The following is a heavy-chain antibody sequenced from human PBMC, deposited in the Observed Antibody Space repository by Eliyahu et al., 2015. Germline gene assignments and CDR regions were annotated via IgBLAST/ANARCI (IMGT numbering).Heavy chain of an antibody. CDR3: AKDEGCRESDCYVGAFDC. CDR2: ISHDESNT. D-gene: IGHD2-21*02. V-gene: IGHV3-30*18. Sequence: QAQLVESGGGVVQPGRSLRLSCTASGFXFSNYGMHWVRQAPGKGLEWVAVISHDESNTYXEDSVKGRFTVSRDNSRNTLYLEINGLRPEDTAVYYCAKDEGCRESDCYVGAFDCWGQGTLVTVSS. J-gene: IGHJ4*02. CDR1: GFXFSNYG.